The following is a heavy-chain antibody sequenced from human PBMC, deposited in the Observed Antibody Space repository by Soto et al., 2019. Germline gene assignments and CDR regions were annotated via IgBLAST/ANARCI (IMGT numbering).Heavy chain of an antibody. J-gene: IGHJ5*02. V-gene: IGHV1-18*01. CDR2: INPYNGDT. Sequence: QLVQSGAEVKKPGASVKVSCKASGYTFTNYGFSWVRQSPGHGLEWMGWINPYNGDTNYAQKFQVKVTMTADTSTSTVYIELRSLRSDDTAVYYCARDRLGFPDWLDAWGQGSLVTVSS. CDR3: ARDRLGFPDWLDA. D-gene: IGHD3-9*01. CDR1: GYTFTNYG.